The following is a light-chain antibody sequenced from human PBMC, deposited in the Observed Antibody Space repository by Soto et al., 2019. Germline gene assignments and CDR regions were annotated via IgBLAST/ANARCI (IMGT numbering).Light chain of an antibody. CDR3: HQYNNFWT. Sequence: EIAMTQSPATLSVSPGERVTLSCRASQSVSSRLAWYHQKPGQSPRLLIYGASTRATGIPARFSGSGSGTEFTLTISSLQSEDFGLYYCHQYNNFWTFGQGTKVDIK. J-gene: IGKJ1*01. CDR2: GAS. V-gene: IGKV3-15*01. CDR1: QSVSSR.